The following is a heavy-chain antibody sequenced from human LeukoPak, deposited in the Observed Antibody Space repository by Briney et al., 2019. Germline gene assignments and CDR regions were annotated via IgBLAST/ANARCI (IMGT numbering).Heavy chain of an antibody. J-gene: IGHJ4*02. Sequence: RPGGSLRLSCRASGFTFTNAWMSWVRQAPGKGLEWVGQIKSKTDGGATDYAAPVKGRFTMSRDDSKNTLDLQMNSLKTEDTAVYYCTTHSGFIQLWGAAWSCWGQGTLVTVSS. CDR3: TTHSGFIQLWGAAWSC. D-gene: IGHD5-18*01. CDR1: GFTFTNAW. V-gene: IGHV3-15*01. CDR2: IKSKTDGGAT.